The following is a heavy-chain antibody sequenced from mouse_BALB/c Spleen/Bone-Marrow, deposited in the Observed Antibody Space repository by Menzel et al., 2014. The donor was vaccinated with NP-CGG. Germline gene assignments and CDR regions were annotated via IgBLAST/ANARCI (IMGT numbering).Heavy chain of an antibody. CDR2: IDPANGNT. Sequence: EVQLQESGAELVKPGASVKLSCTASGFNIKDTYMHWVKQRPEQGLEWIGRIDPANGNTKYDPKFQGKATITADTSSNTAYLQLGSLTSEDTAVYYCARGYDEGFAYWGQGTLVTVSA. J-gene: IGHJ3*01. CDR3: ARGYDEGFAY. D-gene: IGHD2-14*01. CDR1: GFNIKDTY. V-gene: IGHV14-3*02.